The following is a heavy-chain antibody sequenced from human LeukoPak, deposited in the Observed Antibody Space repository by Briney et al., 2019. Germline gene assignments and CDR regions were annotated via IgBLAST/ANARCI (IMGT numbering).Heavy chain of an antibody. Sequence: GGSLRLSCAASGFTFSSYSLMWVRQAPGKGLEWVSYIVGDGSVTSYTDSVKGRFTISRDNAKNSLFLQMNSLRAEDTAVYYCARDHESPPDYGDYLFDYWGQGTLVTVSS. CDR3: ARDHESPPDYGDYLFDY. J-gene: IGHJ4*02. CDR2: IVGDGSVT. CDR1: GFTFSSYS. D-gene: IGHD4-17*01. V-gene: IGHV3-48*01.